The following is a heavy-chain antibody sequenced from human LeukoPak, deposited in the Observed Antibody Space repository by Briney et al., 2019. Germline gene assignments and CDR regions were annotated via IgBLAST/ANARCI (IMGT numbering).Heavy chain of an antibody. CDR2: MYYSGST. J-gene: IGHJ5*02. D-gene: IGHD3-3*01. V-gene: IGHV4-39*07. CDR1: GVSISSSSYG. Sequence: AETLSLTCTVSGVSISSSSYGWGWVRQPPGKGLEWIGSMYYSGSTYDHPSLKSRFTISVDTSKNQFSLKLSSVTAADTAVYYCARSRGPGRDYDFWSGYPINWFDPWGQGTLVTVSS. CDR3: ARSRGPGRDYDFWSGYPINWFDP.